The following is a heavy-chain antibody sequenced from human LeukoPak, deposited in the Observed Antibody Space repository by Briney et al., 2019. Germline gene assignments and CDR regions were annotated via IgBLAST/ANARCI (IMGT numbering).Heavy chain of an antibody. V-gene: IGHV1-2*02. D-gene: IGHD1-1*01. CDR1: GYTFTGYY. CDR2: INPNSGGT. Sequence: ASVKVSCKASGYTFTGYYMHWVRQAPGQGLEWMGWINPNSGGTNYAQKFQGRVTMTRDTSISIAYMELSRLRSDDTAVYYCARGSDYNSPYDALDIWGQGTMVTVSS. J-gene: IGHJ3*02. CDR3: ARGSDYNSPYDALDI.